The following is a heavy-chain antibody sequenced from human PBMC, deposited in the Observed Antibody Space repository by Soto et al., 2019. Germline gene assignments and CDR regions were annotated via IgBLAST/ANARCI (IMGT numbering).Heavy chain of an antibody. D-gene: IGHD3-3*01. CDR1: GFTFSSYA. CDR3: AKGVPWGTIFGVVTEYYYYYYMDV. CDR2: ISGSGGST. V-gene: IGHV3-23*01. Sequence: GGSLRLSCAASGFTFSSYAMSWVRQAPGKGLEWVSAISGSGGSTYYADSVKGRFTISRDNSKNTLYLQMNSLRAEDTAVYYCAKGVPWGTIFGVVTEYYYYYYMDVWGKGTTVTVSS. J-gene: IGHJ6*03.